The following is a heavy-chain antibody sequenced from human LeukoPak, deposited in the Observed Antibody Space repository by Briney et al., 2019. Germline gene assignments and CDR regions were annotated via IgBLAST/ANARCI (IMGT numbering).Heavy chain of an antibody. CDR1: GFTFSSYW. D-gene: IGHD4-17*01. CDR2: IKQDGSEK. CDR3: ARYAENDYGDYYYYYGMDV. J-gene: IGHJ6*02. V-gene: IGHV3-7*01. Sequence: PGGSLRLSCAASGFTFSSYWMSWVRQAPGKGLEWVANIKQDGSEKYYVDSVKGRFTISRDNAKNSLYLQMNSLRAEDTAVYYCARYAENDYGDYYYYYGMDVWGQGTTVTVSS.